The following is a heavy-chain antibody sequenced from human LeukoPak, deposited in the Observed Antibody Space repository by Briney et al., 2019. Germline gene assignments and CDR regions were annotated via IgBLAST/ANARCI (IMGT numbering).Heavy chain of an antibody. D-gene: IGHD2-2*01. CDR3: ATDIVVVLAAYSNAHDAFDI. CDR1: GFTFSSYW. CDR2: IYTDGSST. J-gene: IGHJ3*02. V-gene: IGHV3-74*01. Sequence: GGSLRLSCAASGFTFSSYWMHWVRQAPGKGLVWVSRIYTDGSSTSYADSVKGRFTISRDNAKNTLYLQMNSLRAEDTAVYYCATDIVVVLAAYSNAHDAFDIWGQGTMVTVSS.